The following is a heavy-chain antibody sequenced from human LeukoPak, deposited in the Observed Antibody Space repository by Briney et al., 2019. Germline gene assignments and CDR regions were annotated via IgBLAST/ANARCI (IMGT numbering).Heavy chain of an antibody. V-gene: IGHV3-30*02. D-gene: IGHD3-3*01. CDR3: AREHTIFGVVPPSPLQH. CDR1: GFTFSSYG. J-gene: IGHJ1*01. CDR2: IRYDGSNR. Sequence: GGSLRLSCAASGFTFSSYGMHWVRQAPGKGLEWVAFIRYDGSNRYYADSVKGRFTISRDNSKNTLYLQMNSLRAEDTAVYYCAREHTIFGVVPPSPLQHWGQGTLVTVSS.